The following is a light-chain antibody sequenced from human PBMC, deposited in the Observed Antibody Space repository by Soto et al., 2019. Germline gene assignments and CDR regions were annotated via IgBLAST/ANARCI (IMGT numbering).Light chain of an antibody. CDR2: DVS. CDR3: TSYTTSITYV. V-gene: IGLV2-14*03. J-gene: IGLJ1*01. CDR1: SSDVGGYNF. Sequence: QSALPQPASVSGSPGQSITISCTGTSSDVGGYNFVSWYQHHPGKAPKLIIYDVSNRPSGVSNRFSGSKSGNTASLTISGLQAEDEADYYCTSYTTSITYVFGTGTKLTVL.